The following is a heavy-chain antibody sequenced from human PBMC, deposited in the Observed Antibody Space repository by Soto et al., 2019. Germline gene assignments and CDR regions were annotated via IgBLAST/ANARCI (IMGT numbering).Heavy chain of an antibody. CDR3: ARGYGGYFDD. J-gene: IGHJ4*02. CDR1: GVTVNGFA. Sequence: QVQLVQSGPEVKKPGTSVKASGRASGVTVNGFAVTWVRQAPGRGFQWLGGITPLFETTNHAQNFQGRATITADESTTTSYLELRGLASEDTAVYYCARGYGGYFDDWGQGTLVIVSS. D-gene: IGHD4-17*01. CDR2: ITPLFETT. V-gene: IGHV1-69*01.